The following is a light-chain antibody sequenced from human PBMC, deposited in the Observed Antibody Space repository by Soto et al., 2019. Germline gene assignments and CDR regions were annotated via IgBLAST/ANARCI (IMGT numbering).Light chain of an antibody. CDR2: AAS. J-gene: IGKJ2*01. CDR1: QGISNY. Sequence: DIQMTQSPSSLSASVGDRVTITCRASQGISNYLAWYQQKPGKVPNLLIYAASTLQPGVPSRFRGSGSGTEFTLTISSLQPEDVATYYCQKYNNAPPGYTFGQGTKLEIK. V-gene: IGKV1-27*01. CDR3: QKYNNAPPGYT.